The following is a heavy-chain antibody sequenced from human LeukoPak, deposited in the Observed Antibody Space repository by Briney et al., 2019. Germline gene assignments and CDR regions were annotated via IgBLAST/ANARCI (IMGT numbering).Heavy chain of an antibody. CDR3: ARDCSGGSCYLLDY. V-gene: IGHV3-7*01. CDR2: IKQDGSEK. D-gene: IGHD2-15*01. J-gene: IGHJ4*02. CDR1: GFTFSSYW. Sequence: GGSLRLSCAAPGFTFSSYWMSWVRQAPGKGLEWVANIKQDGSEKYYVDSVKGRFTISRDNAKNSLYLQMNSLRAEDTAVYYCARDCSGGSCYLLDYWGQGTLVTVSS.